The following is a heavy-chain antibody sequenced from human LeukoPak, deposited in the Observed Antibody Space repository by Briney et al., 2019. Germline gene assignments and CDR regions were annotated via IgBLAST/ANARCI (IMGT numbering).Heavy chain of an antibody. CDR2: ISSSSSYI. CDR3: AQCFGTSCFDFDY. D-gene: IGHD2-2*01. J-gene: IGHJ4*02. CDR1: GLTFSIYN. V-gene: IGHV3-21*01. Sequence: GGSLRLSCAASGLTFSIYNMHWGRQAPGKGLEWVSSISSSSSYIYYADSVEGRFTISRDNDKNSLYLQMNSLRAEDTAVYYCAQCFGTSCFDFDYWGQGTLVTVSS.